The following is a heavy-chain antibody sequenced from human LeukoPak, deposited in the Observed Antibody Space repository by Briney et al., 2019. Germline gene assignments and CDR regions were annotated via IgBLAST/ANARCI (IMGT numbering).Heavy chain of an antibody. CDR2: NSSSGSTI. D-gene: IGHD6-6*01. Sequence: GVPLRLSCAASGFTFSDYYKSWIRQAPGKGLEGVSYNSSSGSTIYYAHSVKGRFTISRDNAKNSLYLQMNSLRAEDTAVYYCARDFVGVSIAADYWGQGTLVTVSS. J-gene: IGHJ4*02. CDR3: ARDFVGVSIAADY. V-gene: IGHV3-11*01. CDR1: GFTFSDYY.